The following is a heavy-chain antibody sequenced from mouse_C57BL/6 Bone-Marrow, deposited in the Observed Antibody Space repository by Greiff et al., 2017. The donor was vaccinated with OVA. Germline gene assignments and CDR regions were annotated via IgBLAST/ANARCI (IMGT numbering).Heavy chain of an antibody. CDR1: GYTFTSYW. V-gene: IGHV1-53*01. D-gene: IGHD1-1*01. CDR3: ARSSPIYYSGSCWFAY. J-gene: IGHJ3*01. Sequence: VQLQQPGTELVKPGASVKLSCKASGYTFTSYWMHWVKQRPGQGLEWIGNINPSNGGTNYNEKFKSKATLTVDKSSSTAYMQLSSLTSEDSAVYYCARSSPIYYSGSCWFAYWGQGTLVTVSA. CDR2: INPSNGGT.